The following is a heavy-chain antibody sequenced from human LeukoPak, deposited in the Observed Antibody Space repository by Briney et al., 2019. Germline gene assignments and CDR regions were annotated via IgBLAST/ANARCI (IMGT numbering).Heavy chain of an antibody. CDR2: INTDGSRT. J-gene: IGHJ4*02. Sequence: TGGSLRLSCAASGFTFSRYWMHWVRQAPGRGLVWVSRINTDGSRTDYADYVKGRFTISRDNAKNTLYLQMNSLGAEDTAVYYCASDFTGYDGYWGQGTLVTVSS. CDR1: GFTFSRYW. CDR3: ASDFTGYDGY. D-gene: IGHD3-9*01. V-gene: IGHV3-74*01.